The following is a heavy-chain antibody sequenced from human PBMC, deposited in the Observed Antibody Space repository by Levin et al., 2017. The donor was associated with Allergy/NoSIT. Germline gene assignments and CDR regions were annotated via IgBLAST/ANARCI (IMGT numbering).Heavy chain of an antibody. D-gene: IGHD6-13*01. CDR2: INPNSGGT. CDR3: ARDPGIAAAGSQHYNWFDP. CDR1: GYTFTGYY. Sequence: ASVKVSCKASGYTFTGYYMHWVRQAPGQGLEWMGRINPNSGGTNYAQKFQGRVTMTRDTSISTAYMELSRLRSDDTAVYHCARDPGIAAAGSQHYNWFDPWGQGTLVTVSS. J-gene: IGHJ5*02. V-gene: IGHV1-2*06.